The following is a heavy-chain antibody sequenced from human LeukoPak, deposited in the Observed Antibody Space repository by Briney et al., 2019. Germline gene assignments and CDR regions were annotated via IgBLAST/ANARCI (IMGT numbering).Heavy chain of an antibody. Sequence: GASVKVSCKASGGTFSSYAISWVRQAPGQGLEWMGGIIPIFGTANYAQKFQGRVTITADESTSTAYMELSSLRSEDTAVYYCARANYSSSSVGGYYYFGLDVWGQGTTVTVPS. CDR2: IIPIFGTA. CDR1: GGTFSSYA. D-gene: IGHD6-6*01. V-gene: IGHV1-69*13. CDR3: ARANYSSSSVGGYYYFGLDV. J-gene: IGHJ6*02.